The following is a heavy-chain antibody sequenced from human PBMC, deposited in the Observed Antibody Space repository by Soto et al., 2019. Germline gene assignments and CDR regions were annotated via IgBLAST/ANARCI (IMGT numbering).Heavy chain of an antibody. V-gene: IGHV4-31*03. CDR1: GGSISSGDYY. J-gene: IGHJ5*02. CDR2: IYYSGST. D-gene: IGHD3-3*01. Sequence: QVQLQESGPGLVKPSQTLSLTCTVSGGSISSGDYYWSWIRQHPGKGLEWIGYIYYSGSTYYNPSLKSRVTISVDPSKNQFSLKLSSVTAADTAVYYCARWWSGSRQGFDPWGHGTLVTVSS. CDR3: ARWWSGSRQGFDP.